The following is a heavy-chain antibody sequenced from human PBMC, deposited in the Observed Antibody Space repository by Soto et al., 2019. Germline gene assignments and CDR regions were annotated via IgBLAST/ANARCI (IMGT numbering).Heavy chain of an antibody. D-gene: IGHD4-17*01. J-gene: IGHJ6*02. CDR2: IIPILGIA. V-gene: IGHV1-69*08. CDR1: GGTFSSYT. Sequence: QVQLVQSGAEVKKPGSSVKVSCKASGGTFSSYTISWVRQAPGQGLEWMGRIIPILGIANYAQKFQGRVTSTADKSTSTAYMELSSLRSEDTAVYYCARESSTVTTYYYGMDVWGQGTTVTVSS. CDR3: ARESSTVTTYYYGMDV.